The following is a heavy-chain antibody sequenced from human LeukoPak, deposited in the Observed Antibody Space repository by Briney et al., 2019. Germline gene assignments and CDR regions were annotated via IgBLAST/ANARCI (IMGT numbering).Heavy chain of an antibody. CDR3: ARRGYSYGPYYFDS. CDR1: GGSISNDY. J-gene: IGHJ4*02. Sequence: SETLSLTCTVSGGSISNDYWNSIRQSPGKGLEWIGYIYYTGSPNHNPSLTSRVTISVDTSKHQLSLQLSSVTAAHTAVYYCARRGYSYGPYYFDSWGQGPLVTVSS. D-gene: IGHD5-18*01. CDR2: IYYTGSP. V-gene: IGHV4-59*08.